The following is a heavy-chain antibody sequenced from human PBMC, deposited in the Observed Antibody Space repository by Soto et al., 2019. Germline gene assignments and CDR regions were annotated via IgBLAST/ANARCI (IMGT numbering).Heavy chain of an antibody. CDR2: ISSSSSYI. V-gene: IGHV3-21*01. Sequence: EVQLLESGGGLVQPGGSLRLSCAASGFTFSSYAMSWVRQAPGKGLEWVSSISSSSSYIYYADSVKGRFTISRDNAKNSLYLQMNSLRAEDTAVYYCARDQNSSSPIEGYYYYGMDVWGQGTTVTVSS. J-gene: IGHJ6*02. CDR3: ARDQNSSSPIEGYYYYGMDV. CDR1: GFTFSSYA. D-gene: IGHD6-13*01.